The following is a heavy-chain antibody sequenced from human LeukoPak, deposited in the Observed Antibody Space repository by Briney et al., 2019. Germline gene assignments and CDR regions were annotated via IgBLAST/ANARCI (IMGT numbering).Heavy chain of an antibody. CDR3: ARDHGVLLSSLYAFDI. CDR1: GGSISSSSYY. V-gene: IGHV4-39*07. D-gene: IGHD2-2*01. Sequence: PPETLSLTCTVSGGSISSSSYYWGWIRQPPGKGLEWIGSIYYSGSTYYNPSLKSRVTISVDTSKNQFSLKLSSVTAADTAVYYCARDHGVLLSSLYAFDIWGQGTMVTVSS. J-gene: IGHJ3*02. CDR2: IYYSGST.